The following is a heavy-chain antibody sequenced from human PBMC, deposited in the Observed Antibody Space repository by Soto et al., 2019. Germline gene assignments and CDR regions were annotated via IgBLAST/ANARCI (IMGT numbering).Heavy chain of an antibody. CDR2: INHSGST. CDR1: GVSINSGTYS. CDR3: ARVGRWLQWAYYFDY. D-gene: IGHD5-12*01. Sequence: PSQTLSLTCAVSGVSINSGTYSWSWIRQPPGKGLEWIGEINHSGSTNYNPSLKSRVTISVDTSKNQFSLKLSSVTAADTAVYYCARVGRWLQWAYYFDYWGQGTLVTVSS. V-gene: IGHV4-30-2*01. J-gene: IGHJ4*02.